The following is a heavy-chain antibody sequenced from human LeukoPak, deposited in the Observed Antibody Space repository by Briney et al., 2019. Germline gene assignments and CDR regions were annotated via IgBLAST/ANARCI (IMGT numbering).Heavy chain of an antibody. J-gene: IGHJ4*02. CDR2: IRYDGSNK. D-gene: IGHD3-22*01. V-gene: IGHV3-30*02. Sequence: GGSLRLSCAASGFTFSSYGMHWVRQAPGKGLEWVAFIRYDGSNKYYADSVKGRFTISRDNSKNTLYLQMNSLRAEDTAVCYCAKEKYYYDSSGSDYWGQGTLVTVSS. CDR3: AKEKYYYDSSGSDY. CDR1: GFTFSSYG.